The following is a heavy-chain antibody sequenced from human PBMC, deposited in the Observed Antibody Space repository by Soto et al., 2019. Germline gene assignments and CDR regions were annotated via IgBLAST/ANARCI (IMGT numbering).Heavy chain of an antibody. J-gene: IGHJ4*02. V-gene: IGHV3-74*01. CDR1: GLSFRRLL. Sequence: GGSMRLSCAACGLSFRRLLMHWVGQAPGKGLVWVSRINTDGSSTTYADSVKGRFTISRDNAKNTLYLQMDSLRAEDTGVYYCTRDPGAYSSTWTFYFDSWGQGTLVTVSS. CDR3: TRDPGAYSSTWTFYFDS. D-gene: IGHD6-13*01. CDR2: INTDGSST.